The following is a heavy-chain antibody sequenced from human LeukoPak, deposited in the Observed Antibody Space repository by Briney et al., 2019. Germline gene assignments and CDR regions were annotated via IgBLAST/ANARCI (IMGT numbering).Heavy chain of an antibody. V-gene: IGHV3-48*03. CDR2: ISSGANYR. D-gene: IGHD5-24*01. Sequence: PVGSLRLSCAAPGFTFSSYEINWVRQAPGKGLEWVSYISSGANYRYYADSVKGRFTISRDNARNSLYLQMNSLRAEDSAVYYCARGRNAYTFDNWGQGTLVTVSS. CDR3: ARGRNAYTFDN. J-gene: IGHJ4*02. CDR1: GFTFSSYE.